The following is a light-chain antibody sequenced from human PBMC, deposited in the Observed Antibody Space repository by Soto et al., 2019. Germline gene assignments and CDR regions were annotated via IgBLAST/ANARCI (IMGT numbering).Light chain of an antibody. J-gene: IGLJ1*01. CDR3: SSYAGSSNV. Sequence: QSVLTQSPSVSGAPGQRVTISCTGSTSNIGATYDVHWYQQLPGTAPKVLIYGNKNRPSGVPDRFSGSKSGNTASLTVSGLQAEDEADYYCSSYAGSSNVFGTGTKVTVL. CDR2: GNK. V-gene: IGLV1-40*01. CDR1: TSNIGATYD.